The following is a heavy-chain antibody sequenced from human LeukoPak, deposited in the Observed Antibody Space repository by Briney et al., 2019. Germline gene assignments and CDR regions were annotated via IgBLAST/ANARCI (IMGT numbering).Heavy chain of an antibody. V-gene: IGHV3-74*01. CDR3: AKGIWDSGFDY. CDR1: GFTFSNYW. J-gene: IGHJ4*02. Sequence: GGSLRLSCAASGFTFSNYWMHWVRQAPGKGLVWVSRLNADGNSITYADSVRGRFTISRDNAKNTVHLQMNSLRAEDTAVYYCAKGIWDSGFDYWGQGTLVTVSS. CDR2: LNADGNSI. D-gene: IGHD2-15*01.